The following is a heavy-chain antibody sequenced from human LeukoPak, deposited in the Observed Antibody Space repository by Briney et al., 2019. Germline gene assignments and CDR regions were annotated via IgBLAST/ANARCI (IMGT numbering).Heavy chain of an antibody. J-gene: IGHJ5*02. V-gene: IGHV4-59*01. CDR2: IYYSGST. CDR1: GGSISSYY. CDR3: ARVRRCSSTSCFRSQSQDPVVGWFDP. Sequence: SETLSLTCTVSGGSISSYYWSWIRQPPGKGLEWIGYIYYSGSTNYNPSLKSRVTISVDTSKNQFSLKLSSVTAADTAVYYCARVRRCSSTSCFRSQSQDPVVGWFDPWGQGTLVTVSS. D-gene: IGHD2-2*01.